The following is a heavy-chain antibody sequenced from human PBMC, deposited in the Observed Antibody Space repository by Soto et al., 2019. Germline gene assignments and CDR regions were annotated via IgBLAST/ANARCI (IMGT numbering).Heavy chain of an antibody. CDR1: GYTFTSYD. CDR2: MNPNSGNT. Sequence: ASVEVSCKASGYTFTSYDSNWLRQATGQGLEWMGWMNPNSGNTGYAQKFQGRVTMTRNTSISTAYMELSSLRSEDTAVYYCARGTGDRYYYYMDVWGRGTTVTVSS. CDR3: ARGTGDRYYYYMDV. D-gene: IGHD7-27*01. J-gene: IGHJ6*03. V-gene: IGHV1-8*01.